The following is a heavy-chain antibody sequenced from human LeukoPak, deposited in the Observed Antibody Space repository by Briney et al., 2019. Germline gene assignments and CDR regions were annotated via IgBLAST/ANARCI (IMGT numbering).Heavy chain of an antibody. CDR1: GFTFSSYA. CDR3: ARGQGGQSPAY. V-gene: IGHV3-23*01. CDR2: ISGSGGST. J-gene: IGHJ4*02. Sequence: GGSLRLSCAASGFTFSSYAMSWVRQAPGKGLEWVSAISGSGGSTYYADSVKGRFTISRDNAKNSLYLQMNSLKAEDTALYYCARGQGGQSPAYWGQGTLVTVSS. D-gene: IGHD2-2*01.